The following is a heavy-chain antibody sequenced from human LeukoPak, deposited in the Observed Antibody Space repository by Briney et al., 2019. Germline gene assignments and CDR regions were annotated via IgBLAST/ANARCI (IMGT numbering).Heavy chain of an antibody. D-gene: IGHD2-21*02. Sequence: GGSLRLSCAASGFSFSSYGMRWVRQAPGKGLEWVGDIWYDGSHTYYADSVKGRFTISRDNSKNTLSLQMNSLRAEDTALYYCAKGAPYCGGDCYVDYWGQGTLVTVSS. V-gene: IGHV3-33*06. J-gene: IGHJ4*02. CDR2: IWYDGSHT. CDR3: AKGAPYCGGDCYVDY. CDR1: GFSFSSYG.